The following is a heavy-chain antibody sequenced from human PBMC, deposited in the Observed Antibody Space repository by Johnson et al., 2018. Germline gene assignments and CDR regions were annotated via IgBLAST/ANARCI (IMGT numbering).Heavy chain of an antibody. J-gene: IGHJ6*02. CDR3: AREAPGSSFLVGQTGGWYYYGMDV. CDR1: GFTFSSYS. V-gene: IGHV3-48*02. CDR2: ISSISSTI. Sequence: VQLVQSGGGLVQPGGSLRLSCAASGFTFSSYSMHWVRQAPGKGLEWVSYISSISSTISYADSVKGRFTISRDTAKNSLYLQRNSPRDENAAVYYCAREAPGSSFLVGQTGGWYYYGMDVWGQGTTVTVSS. D-gene: IGHD6-6*01.